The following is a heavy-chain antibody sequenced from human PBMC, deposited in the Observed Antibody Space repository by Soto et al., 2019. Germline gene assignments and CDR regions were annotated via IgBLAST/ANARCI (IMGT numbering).Heavy chain of an antibody. Sequence: GGSLRLSCAASGFTFSSYAMSWVRQAPGKGLEWVSSITGSGGSTYNADSVKGRFTISRDNSENTLYLQMNSLRAEDTAVYYCAKEYSDFLTAYYGPLNIYYYYPGMDVWGQGTTVTVS. CDR3: AKEYSDFLTAYYGPLNIYYYYPGMDV. CDR1: GFTFSSYA. D-gene: IGHD3-9*01. J-gene: IGHJ6*02. CDR2: ITGSGGST. V-gene: IGHV3-23*01.